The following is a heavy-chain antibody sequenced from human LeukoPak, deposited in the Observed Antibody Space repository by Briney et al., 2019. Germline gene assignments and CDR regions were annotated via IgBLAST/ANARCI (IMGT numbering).Heavy chain of an antibody. CDR3: AIQNSGNGVDDAFDI. Sequence: GESLKISCRGSGCSFTGYWITWVRQVPGKGLEWMGIIYPDDSDTRYGPSFQGQVTISADKSIYTAYLQWSSLKASDTAMYYCAIQNSGNGVDDAFDIWGQGTMVTVSS. CDR1: GCSFTGYW. J-gene: IGHJ3*02. V-gene: IGHV5-51*01. D-gene: IGHD1-14*01. CDR2: IYPDDSDT.